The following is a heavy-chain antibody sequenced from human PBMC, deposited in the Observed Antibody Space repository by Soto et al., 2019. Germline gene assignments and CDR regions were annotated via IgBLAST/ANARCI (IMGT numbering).Heavy chain of an antibody. Sequence: GESLKISCTGSGYSFTSYWIGWVRQMPGKGLEWMGIIYPGDSDTRYSPSFQGQVTISADKSISTAYLQWSSLKASDTAMYYCARFVAARPYYYYYGMDVWGQGTTVTVSS. CDR1: GYSFTSYW. CDR3: ARFVAARPYYYYYGMDV. V-gene: IGHV5-51*01. D-gene: IGHD6-6*01. CDR2: IYPGDSDT. J-gene: IGHJ6*02.